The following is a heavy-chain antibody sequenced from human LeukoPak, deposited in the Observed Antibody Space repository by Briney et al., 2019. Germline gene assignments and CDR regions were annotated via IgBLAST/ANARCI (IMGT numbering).Heavy chain of an antibody. J-gene: IGHJ4*02. Sequence: PSETLSLTCAVYGGSFSGYYWRWIRRPPGKGLEWIGEINHSGSTNYNPSLKSRVTISVDTSENHLSLKLSSVTAADTAVYYCGRGPDSRWYYSFYFDYWGPGTLVTVSS. CDR3: GRGPDSRWYYSFYFDY. CDR2: INHSGST. D-gene: IGHD6-13*01. V-gene: IGHV4-34*01. CDR1: GGSFSGYY.